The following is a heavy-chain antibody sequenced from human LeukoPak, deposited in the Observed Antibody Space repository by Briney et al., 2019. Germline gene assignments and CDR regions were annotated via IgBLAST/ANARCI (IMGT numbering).Heavy chain of an antibody. J-gene: IGHJ4*02. CDR3: AREKIVLMVYAIQGGFDY. D-gene: IGHD2-8*01. CDR1: GGSFSGYY. V-gene: IGHV4-34*01. CDR2: INHSGST. Sequence: PSETLSLTCAVYGGSFSGYYWSWIRQPPGKGLERIGEINHSGSTNYNPSLKSRVTISVDTSKNQFSLKLSSVTAADTAVYYCAREKIVLMVYAIQGGFDYRGQGTLVTVSS.